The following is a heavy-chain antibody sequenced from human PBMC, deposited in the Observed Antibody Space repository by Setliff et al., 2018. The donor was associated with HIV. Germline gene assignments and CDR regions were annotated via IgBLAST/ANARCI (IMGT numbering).Heavy chain of an antibody. CDR2: IYSSGST. CDR3: ARHGWKIDYYDSSGHMAGDYYFDY. CDR1: GGSISSGSYY. V-gene: IGHV4-61*02. Sequence: SETLSLTCTVSGGSISSGSYYWSWMRQPAGTGLEWIGRIYSSGSTNYNPSLRSRVTISVDTSKNQFSLKLSSVTAADTAVYYCARHGWKIDYYDSSGHMAGDYYFDYWGQGTLVTVSS. D-gene: IGHD3-22*01. J-gene: IGHJ4*02.